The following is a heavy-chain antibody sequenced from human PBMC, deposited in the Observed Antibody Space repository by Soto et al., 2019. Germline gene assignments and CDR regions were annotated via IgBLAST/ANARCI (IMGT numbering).Heavy chain of an antibody. CDR1: GFTFSSYA. D-gene: IGHD6-19*01. CDR3: AKGVPGIAVAGTGYFQH. J-gene: IGHJ1*01. Sequence: VPLLESGGGLVQPGGSLRLSCAASGFTFSSYAMSWVRQAPGKGLEWVSGISGSGDSTYYADSVKGRFTISRDNSKNTLYLQMNSLRAEDTAVYYCAKGVPGIAVAGTGYFQHWGQGTLVTVSS. V-gene: IGHV3-23*01. CDR2: ISGSGDST.